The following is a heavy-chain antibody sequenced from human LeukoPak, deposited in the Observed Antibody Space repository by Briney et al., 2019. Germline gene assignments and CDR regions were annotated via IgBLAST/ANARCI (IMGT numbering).Heavy chain of an antibody. CDR1: GFTFSSYS. CDR3: AKDGYDYVWGSYRYKDY. Sequence: GGSLRLSCAASGFTFSSYSMNWVRQAPGKGLEWVSSISSSSTYIYYADSVKGRFTISRDNAKNSLYLQMNSLRAEDTAVYYCAKDGYDYVWGSYRYKDYWGQGTLVTVSS. D-gene: IGHD3-16*02. V-gene: IGHV3-21*01. J-gene: IGHJ4*02. CDR2: ISSSSTYI.